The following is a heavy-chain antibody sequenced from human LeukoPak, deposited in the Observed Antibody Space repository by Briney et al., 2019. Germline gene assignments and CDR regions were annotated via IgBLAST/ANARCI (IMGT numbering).Heavy chain of an antibody. V-gene: IGHV1-69*13. D-gene: IGHD6-6*01. CDR1: GGTFSSYA. CDR2: IIPIFGTA. CDR3: ARHEYSSSLEFDY. J-gene: IGHJ4*02. Sequence: SVKVSCRASGGTFSSYAISWVRQAPGQGLEWMGGIIPIFGTANYAQKFQGRVTITADESTSTAYMELSSLRSEDTAVYYCARHEYSSSLEFDYWGQGTLVTVSS.